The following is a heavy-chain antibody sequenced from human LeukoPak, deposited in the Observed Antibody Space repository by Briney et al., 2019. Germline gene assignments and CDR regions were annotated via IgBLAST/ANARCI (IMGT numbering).Heavy chain of an antibody. D-gene: IGHD5-24*01. V-gene: IGHV3-21*01. CDR3: ARGPEGSDRWPFDS. Sequence: PGGSLRLSCAASGFTFSSYAMSWVRQAPGKGLEWVSCITSSSTYIYYADSVKGRFTISRDNAKNSLYLQMNSLRADDTAVYYCARGPEGSDRWPFDSWGQGTLVTVSS. J-gene: IGHJ4*02. CDR2: ITSSSTYI. CDR1: GFTFSSYA.